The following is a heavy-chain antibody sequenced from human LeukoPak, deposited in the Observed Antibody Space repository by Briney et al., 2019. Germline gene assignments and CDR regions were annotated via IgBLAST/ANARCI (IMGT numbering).Heavy chain of an antibody. Sequence: ASVKVSCQASSKTFTSNGISWVRQAPGQGLEWMGWISTYSDNTEYAQNLQGRITMTTDTSTSTAYMELRSLRSDDTAVYYCAGVGANSAYGPIDYWGPGTLVTVSS. CDR3: AGVGANSAYGPIDY. D-gene: IGHD1-26*01. CDR1: SKTFTSNG. V-gene: IGHV1-18*01. J-gene: IGHJ4*02. CDR2: ISTYSDNT.